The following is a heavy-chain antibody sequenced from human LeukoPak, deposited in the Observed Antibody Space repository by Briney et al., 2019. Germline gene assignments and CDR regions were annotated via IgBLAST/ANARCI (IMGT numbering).Heavy chain of an antibody. D-gene: IGHD3-3*01. V-gene: IGHV3-21*01. CDR1: GFTFSSYS. J-gene: IGHJ6*02. CDR3: AISGTIFGVPDGDGMDV. CDR2: ISSSSSYI. Sequence: PGGSLRLSCAASGFTFSSYSMNWVRQAPGKGLEWVSSISSSSSYIYYADSVKGRFTISRDNAKNSLYLQMNSLRAEDTAVYYCAISGTIFGVPDGDGMDVWGQGTTVTVSS.